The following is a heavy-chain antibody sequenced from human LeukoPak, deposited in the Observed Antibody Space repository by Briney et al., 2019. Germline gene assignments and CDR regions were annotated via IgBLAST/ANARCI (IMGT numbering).Heavy chain of an antibody. CDR1: GSSFSNAW. CDR2: IKIKTAAATT. D-gene: IGHD2-15*01. J-gene: IGHJ4*02. CDR3: TTEARANLEYCSGGSCQFDY. Sequence: PGPSLSPARSAAGSSFSNAWMRSASHHAGNWLGWVDRIKIKTAAATTDEAAPMKGRFTISKDDSKNTLYLQMNSLKTEDTAVYYCTTEARANLEYCSGGSCQFDYWGQGTLVTVSS. V-gene: IGHV3-15*01.